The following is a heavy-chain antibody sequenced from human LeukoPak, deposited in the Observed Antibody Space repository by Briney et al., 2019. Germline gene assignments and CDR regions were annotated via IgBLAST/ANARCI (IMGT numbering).Heavy chain of an antibody. V-gene: IGHV1-8*03. CDR2: MNPNSGNT. CDR3: ARLTGTEGAFDI. D-gene: IGHD1/OR15-1a*01. CDR1: GYTFTSYD. J-gene: IGHJ3*02. Sequence: GASVKVSCKXSGYTFTSYDINWVRQATGQGLEWMGWMNPNSGNTGYAQKFQGRVTITRNTSISTAYMELSSLRSEDTAVYYCARLTGTEGAFDIWGRGTMVTVSS.